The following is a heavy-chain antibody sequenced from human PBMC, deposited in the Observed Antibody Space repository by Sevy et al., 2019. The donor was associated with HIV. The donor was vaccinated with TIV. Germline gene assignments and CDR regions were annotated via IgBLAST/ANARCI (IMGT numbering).Heavy chain of an antibody. D-gene: IGHD3-9*01. J-gene: IGHJ4*02. Sequence: GGSLRLSCAASGFTFGSYGMHWVRQAPGKGLEWVAVISYDGTIKSFADSVRGGFSISRENADSTLYLLMDSLRAEDTAVYYCAKEGYDILTGFEPGNFDSWGQGTLVTVSS. CDR3: AKEGYDILTGFEPGNFDS. V-gene: IGHV3-30*18. CDR1: GFTFGSYG. CDR2: ISYDGTIK.